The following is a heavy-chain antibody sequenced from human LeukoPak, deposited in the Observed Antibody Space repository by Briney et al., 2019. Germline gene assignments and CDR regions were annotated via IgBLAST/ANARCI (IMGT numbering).Heavy chain of an antibody. J-gene: IGHJ5*02. CDR2: IYTSGST. CDR3: ARAVVPAADNWFDP. Sequence: SETLSLTCTVSGGSISSYYWSWIRQPAGKGLEWIGRIYTSGSTNCNPSLKSRVTMSVDTSKSQFSLKLSSVTAADTAVYYCARAVVPAADNWFDPWGQGTPVTVSS. V-gene: IGHV4-4*07. D-gene: IGHD2-2*01. CDR1: GGSISSYY.